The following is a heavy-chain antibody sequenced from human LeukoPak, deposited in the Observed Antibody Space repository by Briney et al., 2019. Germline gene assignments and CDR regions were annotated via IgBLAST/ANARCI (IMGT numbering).Heavy chain of an antibody. V-gene: IGHV1-8*02. Sequence: ASVKVSCKASGCTFTSYDINWVRQATGQGLEWMGWMNPNSGNTGYAQKFQGRVTMTRNTSISTAYMELSSLRSEDTAVYYCARPDYDFWSGYYHDAFDIWGQGTMVTVSS. D-gene: IGHD3-3*01. CDR2: MNPNSGNT. CDR3: ARPDYDFWSGYYHDAFDI. J-gene: IGHJ3*02. CDR1: GCTFTSYD.